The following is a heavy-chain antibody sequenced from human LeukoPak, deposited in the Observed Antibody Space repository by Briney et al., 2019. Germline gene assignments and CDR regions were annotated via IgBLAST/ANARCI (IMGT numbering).Heavy chain of an antibody. CDR3: ARENYYFDY. V-gene: IGHV4-39*07. CDR1: GGSISSSSYY. J-gene: IGHJ4*02. CDR2: IYYSGST. Sequence: SETLSLTCTVSGGSISSSSYYWGWIRQPPGKGLEWIGSIYYSGSTYYNPSLKSRVTISVDTSKNQFSLKLSSVTAADTAVYYCARENYYFDYWGQGTLVTVSS.